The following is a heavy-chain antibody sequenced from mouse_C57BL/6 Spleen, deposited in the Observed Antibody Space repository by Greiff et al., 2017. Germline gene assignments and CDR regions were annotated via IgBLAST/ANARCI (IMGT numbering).Heavy chain of an antibody. CDR1: GFNFKDSY. D-gene: IGHD2-4*01. CDR2: INPEDGET. J-gene: IGHJ2*01. CDR3: ATYDYDGVDY. Sequence: VQLQQSGAELVKPGASVKFSCTASGFNFKDSYMNWVKQRTEKGLEWIGRINPEDGETKYAPKFQGKATITADTSSNTAYLQLSSLTSEDTAVYYCATYDYDGVDYWGQGTTLTVSS. V-gene: IGHV14-2*01.